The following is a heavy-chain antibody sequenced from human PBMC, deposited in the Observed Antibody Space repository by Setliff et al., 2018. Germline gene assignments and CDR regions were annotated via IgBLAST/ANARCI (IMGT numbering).Heavy chain of an antibody. CDR3: ARVQQLGTFDY. Sequence: GPPVKVSCKASGGTFSSYAISWVRQAPGQGLEWMGGIIPIFGTANYAQKFQGRVTITADESTSTAYMELSSLRSEDTAVYYCARVQQLGTFDYWGQGTLVTVSS. J-gene: IGHJ4*02. CDR1: GGTFSSYA. CDR2: IIPIFGTA. D-gene: IGHD6-13*01. V-gene: IGHV1-69*13.